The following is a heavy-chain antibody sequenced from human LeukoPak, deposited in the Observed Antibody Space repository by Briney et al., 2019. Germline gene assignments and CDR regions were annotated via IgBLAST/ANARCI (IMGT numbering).Heavy chain of an antibody. CDR2: IYIDDTT. CDR3: TRAGEVLPHDGFDM. J-gene: IGHJ3*02. D-gene: IGHD1-26*01. Sequence: PGGSLRLSCAASGFTISRNYMSWVRQAQGRGLEWVSIIYIDDTTYYADSVRGRFTISRDISKNTVYLQMHSLRVEDTAVYFCTRAGEVLPHDGFDMWAEGQWSQSLQ. V-gene: IGHV3-53*01. CDR1: GFTISRNY.